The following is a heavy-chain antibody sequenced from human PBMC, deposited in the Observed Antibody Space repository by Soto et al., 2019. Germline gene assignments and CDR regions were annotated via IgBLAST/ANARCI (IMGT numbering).Heavy chain of an antibody. J-gene: IGHJ3*01. CDR1: GFTFTRSA. CDR2: IVVGSGNT. CDR3: AAFATTGDAFDV. Sequence: QMQLVQSGPEVKKPGTSVKVSCKASGFTFTRSAVQWVRQARGQRPEWIGWIVVGSGNTNYAQKFQEIVTITRDMSTSTAYMELSSLRSEDTAVYYCAAFATTGDAFDVWGQGTMVTVSS. D-gene: IGHD4-17*01. V-gene: IGHV1-58*01.